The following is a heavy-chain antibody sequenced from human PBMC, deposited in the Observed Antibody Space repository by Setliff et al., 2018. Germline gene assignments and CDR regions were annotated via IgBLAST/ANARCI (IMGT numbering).Heavy chain of an antibody. V-gene: IGHV1-18*01. CDR1: GYILSSYG. J-gene: IGHJ3*01. D-gene: IGHD2-15*01. Sequence: ASVKVSCKGSGYILSSYGISWVRQAPGQGLEWMGWISSYNDITNYAQRFQGRVTMTTDTSTSVAYMELRSLRSDDTAVYYCAISTLSICSGGSCPNAFDVWGQGTMVTVSS. CDR2: ISSYNDIT. CDR3: AISTLSICSGGSCPNAFDV.